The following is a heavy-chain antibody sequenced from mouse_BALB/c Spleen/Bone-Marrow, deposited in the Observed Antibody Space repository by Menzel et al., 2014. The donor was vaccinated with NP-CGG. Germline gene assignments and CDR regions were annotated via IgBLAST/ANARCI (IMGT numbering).Heavy chain of an antibody. D-gene: IGHD2-1*01. CDR1: GYTFTSSW. Sequence: QVQLQQSGSVLVRPGASVKLSCKASGYTFTSSWMHWAKQRPGQGLEWIGEIHPNSGNTNYNEKFKGKATLTVDTSGSTASVDVSRVTSGVSADDYWAREKVYGNYLWYFDVWGAGTPVTVSS. V-gene: IGHV1S130*01. J-gene: IGHJ1*01. CDR2: IHPNSGNT. CDR3: AREKVYGNYLWYFDV.